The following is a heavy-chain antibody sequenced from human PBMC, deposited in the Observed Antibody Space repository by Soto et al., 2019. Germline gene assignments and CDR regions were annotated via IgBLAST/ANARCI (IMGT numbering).Heavy chain of an antibody. CDR1: GFLFSNNG. CDR2: IWYDGSNK. CDR3: AMQSLSGNY. V-gene: IGHV3-33*01. D-gene: IGHD6-25*01. Sequence: QVQLVESGGGVVQPGRSLRLSCAASGFLFSNNGMHWVRQAPGRGLEWMAFIWYDGSNKYYADSVKGRVTSSRDNSKNTLYLQMDSVRAEDTAVYYCAMQSLSGNYWGRGTLVTVAS. J-gene: IGHJ4*02.